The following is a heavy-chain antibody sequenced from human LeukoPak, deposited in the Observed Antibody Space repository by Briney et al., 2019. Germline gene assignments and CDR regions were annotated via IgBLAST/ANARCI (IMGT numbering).Heavy chain of an antibody. Sequence: SETLSLTCALYGGSFSGYYWSWIPQPPGKGLEWIGEINHSGSTNYNPSLKSRVTISLDTSKNEFSLKLSSVTAADTAVYYCARVVVAATDWFDPWGRGTLVSVSS. CDR2: INHSGST. D-gene: IGHD2-15*01. J-gene: IGHJ5*02. CDR1: GGSFSGYY. CDR3: ARVVVAATDWFDP. V-gene: IGHV4-34*01.